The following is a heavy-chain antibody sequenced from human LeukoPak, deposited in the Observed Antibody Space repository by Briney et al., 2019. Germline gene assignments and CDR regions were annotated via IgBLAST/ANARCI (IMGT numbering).Heavy chain of an antibody. Sequence: PGGSLRLSCAASGFTFSSYSMNWVRQAPGKGLEWVSSISSSSSYIYYADSVKGRFTISRDNAKNSPYLQMNSLRAEDTAVYYCARDEYYDILTGSRPDYWGQGTLVTVSS. J-gene: IGHJ4*02. D-gene: IGHD3-9*01. CDR1: GFTFSSYS. V-gene: IGHV3-21*01. CDR3: ARDEYYDILTGSRPDY. CDR2: ISSSSSYI.